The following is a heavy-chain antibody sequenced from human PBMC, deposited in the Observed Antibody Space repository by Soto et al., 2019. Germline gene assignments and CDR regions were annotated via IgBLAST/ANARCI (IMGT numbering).Heavy chain of an antibody. V-gene: IGHV4-59*01. Sequence: PSETLSLTCTVSGGYISDFYWSWTRQPPGKGLEWIGYIYYSGSTNYNPSLKSRVTISVDTSKNQFSLNLRSMSPADTAVYYCARVGGLAARTFDYWGPGTLVTV. CDR3: ARVGGLAARTFDY. J-gene: IGHJ4*02. D-gene: IGHD6-6*01. CDR2: IYYSGST. CDR1: GGYISDFY.